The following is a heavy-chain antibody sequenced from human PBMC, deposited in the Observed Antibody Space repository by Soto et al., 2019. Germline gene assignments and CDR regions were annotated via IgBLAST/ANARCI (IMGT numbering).Heavy chain of an antibody. Sequence: LRLSCSASGFTFGSYCMHWVRQAPGKGLVWVSRMNEDGGTTDYADSVKGRFTISRDNAKNTLYLQMNSLRVEDTAVYYCASDLSGRADVWGQGTTVTVS. V-gene: IGHV3-74*01. CDR2: MNEDGGTT. CDR3: ASDLSGRADV. D-gene: IGHD3-10*01. CDR1: GFTFGSYC. J-gene: IGHJ6*02.